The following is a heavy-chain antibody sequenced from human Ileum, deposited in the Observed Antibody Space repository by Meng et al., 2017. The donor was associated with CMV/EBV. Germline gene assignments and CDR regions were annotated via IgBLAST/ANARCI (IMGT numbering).Heavy chain of an antibody. J-gene: IGHJ5*02. CDR2: ISAYNGNT. CDR3: ARAVRYANNWFDP. Sequence: KASGYTFPSYGISWVRQAPGQGLEWMGWISAYNGNTNYAQKLQGRVTMTTDTSTSTAYMELRSLRSDDTAVYYCARAVRYANNWFDPWGQGTLVTSPQ. V-gene: IGHV1-18*01. D-gene: IGHD2-2*01. CDR1: GYTFPSYG.